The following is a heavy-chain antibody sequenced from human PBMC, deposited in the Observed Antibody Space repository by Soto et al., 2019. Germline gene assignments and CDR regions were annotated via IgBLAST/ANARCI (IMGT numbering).Heavy chain of an antibody. Sequence: GASVKVSCKASGGTFSSYAISWVRQAPGQGLEWMGGIIPIFGTANYAQKFQGRVTITADESTSTAYMELSSLRSEDTAVYYCARDQFRCGGDCLGVGYYSSGMDVWGQGTTVTISS. CDR3: ARDQFRCGGDCLGVGYYSSGMDV. J-gene: IGHJ6*02. CDR1: GGTFSSYA. CDR2: IIPIFGTA. V-gene: IGHV1-69*13. D-gene: IGHD2-21*02.